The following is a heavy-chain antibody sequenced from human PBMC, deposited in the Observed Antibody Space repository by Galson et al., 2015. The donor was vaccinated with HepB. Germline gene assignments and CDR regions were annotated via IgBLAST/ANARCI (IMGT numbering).Heavy chain of an antibody. CDR1: GFTFSSYW. CDR3: ARDSFRGGKGSRGFDP. Sequence: SLRLSCAASGFTFSSYWMSWVRQAPGKGLEWVANIKQDGSEKYYVDSVKGRFTISRDNAKNSLYLQMNSLRAEDTAVYYCARDSFRGGKGSRGFDPWGQGTLVTVSS. D-gene: IGHD3-10*01. J-gene: IGHJ5*02. V-gene: IGHV3-7*03. CDR2: IKQDGSEK.